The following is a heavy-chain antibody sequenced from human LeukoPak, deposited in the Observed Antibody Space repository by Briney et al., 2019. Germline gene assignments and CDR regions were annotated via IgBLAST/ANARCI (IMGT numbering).Heavy chain of an antibody. CDR1: GFTFSSYS. Sequence: GGSLRLSCAASGFTFSSYSMNWVRQAPGKGLEWVSSISGSSDSTYYADSVKGRFTISRDNSKNTLYLQMNSLRAEDTAVYYCAKDLRFLEWLLPPYYMDVXGXGTTVTVSS. CDR2: ISGSSDST. CDR3: AKDLRFLEWLLPPYYMDV. V-gene: IGHV3-23*01. D-gene: IGHD3-3*01. J-gene: IGHJ6*03.